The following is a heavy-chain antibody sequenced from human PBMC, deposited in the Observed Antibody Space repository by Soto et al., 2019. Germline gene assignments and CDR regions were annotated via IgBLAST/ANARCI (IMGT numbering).Heavy chain of an antibody. CDR1: GFTFSSYE. Sequence: EVQLVESGGGLVQPGGSLRLSCAASGFTFSSYEMNWVRQAPGKGLEWVSYISSSGSTIYYADSVKGRFTISRDNAKNSLDLQMNSLRAEDTAVYYCARDPMSLAYCGGDCLNWGQGTLVTVSS. V-gene: IGHV3-48*03. CDR3: ARDPMSLAYCGGDCLN. J-gene: IGHJ4*02. CDR2: ISSSGSTI. D-gene: IGHD2-21*02.